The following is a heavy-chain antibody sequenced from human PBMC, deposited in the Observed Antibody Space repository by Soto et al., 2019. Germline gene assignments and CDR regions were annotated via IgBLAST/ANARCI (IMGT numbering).Heavy chain of an antibody. CDR3: PRAQGAQCGNFHFNH. V-gene: IGHV3-33*01. Sequence: PGLSLRLSWAASGFSFSDYVMHWIRQAPGNGLEWVAVMWYHGRDLFYTDSVKGRFTISRDTSKTALFLHMNSVRVPQTAVYYCPRAQGAQCGNFHFNHWRKGRLVTV. J-gene: IGHJ4*02. D-gene: IGHD1-7*01. CDR2: MWYHGRDL. CDR1: GFSFSDYV.